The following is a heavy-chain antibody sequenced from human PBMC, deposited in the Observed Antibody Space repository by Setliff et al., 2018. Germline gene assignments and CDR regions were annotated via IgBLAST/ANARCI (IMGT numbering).Heavy chain of an antibody. CDR1: GGPISSSNYY. D-gene: IGHD6-19*01. CDR2: INYRGST. CDR3: ARARYSSGWYGGGGTFYYMDA. J-gene: IGHJ6*03. V-gene: IGHV4-39*07. Sequence: SETLSLTCTVSGGPISSSNYYWGWIRQPPGKGLEWIGSINYRGSTHDNPSLRSRVTISVDTSKNQFSLKLSSVTAADPAVYYCARARYSSGWYGGGGTFYYMDAWGKGTTVTVSS.